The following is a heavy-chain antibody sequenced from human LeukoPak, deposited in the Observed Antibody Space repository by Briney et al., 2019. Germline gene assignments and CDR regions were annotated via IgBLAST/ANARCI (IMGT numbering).Heavy chain of an antibody. Sequence: SETLSLTCTVSGGSISSYYWSWIRQPPGKGLEWIGYIYYSGSTNYNPSLKSRVTISVDTSKNQFSLKLSSVTAADTAVYYCARDDGASLDYRGQGTLVTVSS. J-gene: IGHJ4*02. CDR1: GGSISSYY. V-gene: IGHV4-59*01. CDR2: IYYSGST. CDR3: ARDDGASLDY. D-gene: IGHD3-16*01.